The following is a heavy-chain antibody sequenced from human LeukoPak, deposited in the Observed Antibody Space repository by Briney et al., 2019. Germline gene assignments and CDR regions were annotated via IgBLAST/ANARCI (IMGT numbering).Heavy chain of an antibody. Sequence: PSETLSLTCTVSGGSISSYYWSWIRQPPGKGLEWIGYINTSGSTNYDPSLKSRVTISVDTSKNQFSLKLSSVTAADTAVYYCAGQDIVVVPLQSAFPAYWGQGALVTVSS. CDR2: INTSGST. V-gene: IGHV4-4*09. D-gene: IGHD2-2*01. CDR3: AGQDIVVVPLQSAFPAY. CDR1: GGSISSYY. J-gene: IGHJ4*02.